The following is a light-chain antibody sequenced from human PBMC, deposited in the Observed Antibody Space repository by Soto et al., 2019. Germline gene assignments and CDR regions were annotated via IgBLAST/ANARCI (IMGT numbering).Light chain of an antibody. CDR3: CSYAGSSTWV. CDR2: EVS. Sequence: QSALTQPASVSGSPGQSITISCTGTSTDVGDSNHVSWYQHHPGKAPKLIIYEVSYRPSGVSNRFSGSKSAYTASLTISGLQAEDEADYYCCSYAGSSTWVFGGGTKLTVL. CDR1: STDVGDSNH. J-gene: IGLJ3*02. V-gene: IGLV2-23*02.